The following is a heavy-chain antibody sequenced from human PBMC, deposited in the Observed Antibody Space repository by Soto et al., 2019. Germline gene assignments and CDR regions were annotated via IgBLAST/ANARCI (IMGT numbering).Heavy chain of an antibody. J-gene: IGHJ4*02. CDR1: GGSISSYY. D-gene: IGHD2-2*01. CDR2: ISNSGTT. V-gene: IGHV4-59*08. CDR3: ERLLIMPVNFVS. Sequence: SETLSLTCSVSGGSISSYYWTWIRQPPGKGLEYIGYISNSGTTNYNPSLKSRVTISVDTSKKQFSLRLTSVTAADTAVYYCERLLIMPVNFVSWGLETRVTASS.